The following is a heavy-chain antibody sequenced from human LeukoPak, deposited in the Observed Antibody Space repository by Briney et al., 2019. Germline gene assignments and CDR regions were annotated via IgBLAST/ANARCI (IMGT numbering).Heavy chain of an antibody. Sequence: QPGGSLRLSCAASGFTVSSNEMSWVRQAPGKGLEWVSSISGGSTYYADSVKGRFTISRDNSKNTLYLQMNSLRAEDTAVYYCARDQGPSIAAAGTYFQHWGQGTLVTVSS. CDR1: GFTVSSNE. D-gene: IGHD6-13*01. CDR3: ARDQGPSIAAAGTYFQH. J-gene: IGHJ1*01. V-gene: IGHV3-38-3*01. CDR2: ISGGST.